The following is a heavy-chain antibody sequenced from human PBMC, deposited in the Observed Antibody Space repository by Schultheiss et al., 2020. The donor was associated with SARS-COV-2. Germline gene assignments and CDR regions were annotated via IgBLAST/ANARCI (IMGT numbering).Heavy chain of an antibody. Sequence: ASVKVSCKASGYTFTSYYMHWVRQAPGQGLEWMGIINPSGGSTSYAQKFQGRVTMTRDTSTSTVYMELSSLRSEDTAIYYCAKGLGPDCSSGCYSRVLDYWGQGTLVTVSS. CDR2: INPSGGST. CDR3: AKGLGPDCSSGCYSRVLDY. J-gene: IGHJ4*02. V-gene: IGHV1-46*01. CDR1: GYTFTSYY. D-gene: IGHD2-21*01.